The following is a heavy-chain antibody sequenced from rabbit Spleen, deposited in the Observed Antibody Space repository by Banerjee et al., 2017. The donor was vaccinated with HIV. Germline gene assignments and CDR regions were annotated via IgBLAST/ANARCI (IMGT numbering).Heavy chain of an antibody. CDR2: IYAGSTGTT. J-gene: IGHJ4*01. CDR1: GFSFSSGYD. Sequence: QSLEESGGDLVKPGASLTVTCTASGFSFSSGYDACWVRQPPGKGLEWIACIYAGSTGTTYYASWAKGRFTISSHNAQNTLYLQLNSLTAADTATYFCVREAGYGGYGDTNLWGPGTLVTVS. V-gene: IGHV1S40*01. D-gene: IGHD2-1*01. CDR3: VREAGYGGYGDTNL.